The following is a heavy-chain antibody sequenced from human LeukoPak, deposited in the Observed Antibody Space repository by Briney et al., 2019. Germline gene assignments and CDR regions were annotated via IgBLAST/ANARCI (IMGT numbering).Heavy chain of an antibody. Sequence: SETLSLTCAVYGGPFSGYYWSWIRQPPGKGLEWIGEINHSGSTNYNPSLKSRVTISVDTSKNQFSLKLSSVTAADTAVYYCARATLTMVDYWGQGTLVTVSS. J-gene: IGHJ4*02. V-gene: IGHV4-34*01. CDR3: ARATLTMVDY. CDR1: GGPFSGYY. D-gene: IGHD3-10*01. CDR2: INHSGST.